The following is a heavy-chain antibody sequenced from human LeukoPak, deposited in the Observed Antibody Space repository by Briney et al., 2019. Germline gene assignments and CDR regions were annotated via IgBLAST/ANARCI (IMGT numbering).Heavy chain of an antibody. V-gene: IGHV4-39*01. CDR3: ARHGVVPAATWFDP. D-gene: IGHD2-2*01. J-gene: IGHJ5*02. Sequence: PAETLSLTCTVSGGSISSSSYYWGRIPQPPGKGLEWVGSNYYSGSTYYNPSLKSRVTISVDTSKNQFSLKLSSVTAADPAVYYCARHGVVPAATWFDPWGQGTLVTVSS. CDR1: GGSISSSSYY. CDR2: NYYSGST.